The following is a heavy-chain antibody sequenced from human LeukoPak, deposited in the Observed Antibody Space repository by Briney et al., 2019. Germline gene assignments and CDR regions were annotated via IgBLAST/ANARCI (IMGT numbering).Heavy chain of an antibody. CDR3: ARHGRYYCSGGSCRRWDAFDI. CDR1: GGSSISYW. Sequence: AASLMISCRAAGGSSISYWIGCVSQLPAEDLQWLGMIFPDDSGTRYNPSFQGRVTISADKSINNAYLQLSSLKASDTAMYYCARHGRYYCSGGSCRRWDAFDIWGQGTMVTVSS. J-gene: IGHJ3*02. D-gene: IGHD2-15*01. CDR2: IFPDDSGT. V-gene: IGHV5-51*01.